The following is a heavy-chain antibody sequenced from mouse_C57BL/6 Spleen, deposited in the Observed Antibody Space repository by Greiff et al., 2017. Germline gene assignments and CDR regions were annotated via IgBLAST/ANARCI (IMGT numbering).Heavy chain of an antibody. J-gene: IGHJ1*03. CDR2: IYPGDGDT. CDR3: AKGRLRGYFDG. CDR1: GYAFSSYW. V-gene: IGHV1-80*01. D-gene: IGHD3-2*02. Sequence: VQLVESGAELVKPGASVKISCKASGYAFSSYWMNWVKQRPGKGLEWIGQIYPGDGDTNYNGKFKGKATLTADKSSSTAYMQLSSLTSEDSAVYFCAKGRLRGYFDGWGTGTTVTVSS.